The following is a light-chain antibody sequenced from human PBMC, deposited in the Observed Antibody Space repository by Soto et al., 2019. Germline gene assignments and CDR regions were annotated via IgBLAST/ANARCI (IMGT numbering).Light chain of an antibody. CDR1: QSVTSY. V-gene: IGKV3-15*01. CDR3: QQYSNWPWT. Sequence: EIVMTQSPATLSVSPGEKATLSCRASQSVTSYLAWYQQTLGQAPRLLIQGASARATDVPARFSGSGSGTEFTLTISSLQSEDFAVYYCQQYSNWPWTFGQGTKVEI. CDR2: GAS. J-gene: IGKJ1*01.